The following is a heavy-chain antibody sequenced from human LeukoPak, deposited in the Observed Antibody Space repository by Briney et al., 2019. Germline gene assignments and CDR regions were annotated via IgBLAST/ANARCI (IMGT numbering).Heavy chain of an antibody. V-gene: IGHV3-23*01. D-gene: IGHD3-22*01. CDR2: ISGSGGST. CDR1: GFTFSSYG. CDR3: AKDADRSGYNGDWYFDL. J-gene: IGHJ2*01. Sequence: GSLRLSCAASGFTFSSYGMSWVRQAPGKGLEWGSAISGSGGSTYYADSVKGRFSISRDNSKNTMSVQMNSLRPEDTAVYYCAKDADRSGYNGDWYFDLWGRGTLVTVSS.